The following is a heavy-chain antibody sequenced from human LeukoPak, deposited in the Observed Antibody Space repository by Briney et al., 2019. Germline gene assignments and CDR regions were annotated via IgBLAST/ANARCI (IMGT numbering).Heavy chain of an antibody. CDR3: ARGRGYSGYDLDY. V-gene: IGHV3-74*03. CDR1: GFTFSTSW. J-gene: IGHJ4*02. Sequence: PGGSLRLSCTASGFTFSTSWMHWVRQGPGRGLVWVSRINYDGRTTTYEDSVKGRFTISRGNAKNTLFLQMNSLRVEDTAVFYCARGRGYSGYDLDYWGQGTLVTVSS. D-gene: IGHD5-12*01. CDR2: INYDGRTT.